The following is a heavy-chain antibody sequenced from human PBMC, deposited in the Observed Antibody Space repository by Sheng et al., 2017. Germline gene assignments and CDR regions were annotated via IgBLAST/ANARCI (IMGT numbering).Heavy chain of an antibody. Sequence: EVQLLESGGGLVQPGGSLRLSCAASGFTFSSYAMSWVRQAPGKGLEWVSAISGSGGSTYYADSVKGRFTISRDNSKNTLYLQMNSLRAEDTAVYYCAKDYRPLMGATTVGWFDPWGQGTLVTVSS. D-gene: IGHD1-26*01. V-gene: IGHV3-23*01. CDR2: ISGSGGST. J-gene: IGHJ5*02. CDR3: AKDYRPLMGATTVGWFDP. CDR1: GFTFSSYA.